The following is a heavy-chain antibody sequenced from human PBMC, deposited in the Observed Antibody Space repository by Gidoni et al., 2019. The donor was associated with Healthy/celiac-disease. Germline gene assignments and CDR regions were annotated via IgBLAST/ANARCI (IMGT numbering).Heavy chain of an antibody. CDR3: ARLAYDCSGGSCYSGHSRGADY. CDR2: ISSSSSYI. J-gene: IGHJ4*02. Sequence: EVQLVESGGGLVKPGGSLRLSCAASGFTFSSYSMNWVRQAPGKGLEWVSSISSSSSYIYYADSVKGRFTISRDNAKNSLYLQMNSLRAEDTAVYYCARLAYDCSGGSCYSGHSRGADYWGQGTLVTVSS. V-gene: IGHV3-21*01. CDR1: GFTFSSYS. D-gene: IGHD2-15*01.